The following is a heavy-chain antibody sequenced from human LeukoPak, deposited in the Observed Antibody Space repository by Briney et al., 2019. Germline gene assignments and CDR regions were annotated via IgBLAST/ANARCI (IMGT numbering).Heavy chain of an antibody. D-gene: IGHD5/OR15-5a*01. CDR2: ISYDGSNK. CDR3: ARDGMSSLRPRVSSYMDV. V-gene: IGHV3-30*04. Sequence: GGSLRLSCAASGFTFSYFAMHWVRQAPGKGLEWVAIISYDGSNKYHADSVNGRFTISRDNSKNTLYLEMNSLRAEDTAVYYCARDGMSSLRPRVSSYMDVWGKGTTVTVSS. J-gene: IGHJ6*03. CDR1: GFTFSYFA.